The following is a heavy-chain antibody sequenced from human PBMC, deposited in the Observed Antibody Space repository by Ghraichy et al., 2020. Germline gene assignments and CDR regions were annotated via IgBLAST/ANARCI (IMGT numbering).Heavy chain of an antibody. CDR3: AKDLHSSGYFAEYFQH. D-gene: IGHD3-22*01. CDR1: GFTFSSYA. CDR2: ISGSGGST. V-gene: IGHV3-23*01. Sequence: GGSLRLSCAASGFTFSSYAMSWVRQAPGKGLEWVSAISGSGGSTYYADSVKGRFTISRDNSKNTLYLQMNSLRAEDTAVYYCAKDLHSSGYFAEYFQHWGQGTLVTVSS. J-gene: IGHJ1*01.